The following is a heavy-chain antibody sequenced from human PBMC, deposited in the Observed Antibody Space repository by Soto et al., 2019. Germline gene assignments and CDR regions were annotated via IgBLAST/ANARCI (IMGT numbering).Heavy chain of an antibody. J-gene: IGHJ6*02. CDR2: IYYTGDT. CDR1: GGSLSSHY. Sequence: SETLSLTCSASGGSLSSHYWSWIRQPPGKGLEWIGHIYYTGDTDYNPSLKSRVTMSVDTSRKQFSLRLSSVTAADTAVYYCARTYGAGYGLDVWGQGTTVTVSS. CDR3: ARTYGAGYGLDV. D-gene: IGHD3-10*01. V-gene: IGHV4-59*11.